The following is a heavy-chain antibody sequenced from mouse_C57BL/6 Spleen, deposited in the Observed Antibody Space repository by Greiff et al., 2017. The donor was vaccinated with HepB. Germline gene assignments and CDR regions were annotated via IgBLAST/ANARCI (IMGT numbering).Heavy chain of an antibody. D-gene: IGHD3-3*01. V-gene: IGHV5-16*01. CDR2: INYDGSST. J-gene: IGHJ2*01. CDR3: ARDRRDVGYFDY. Sequence: EVMLVESEGGLVQPGSSMKLSCTASGFTFSDYYMAWVRQVPEKGLEWVANINYDGSSTYYLDSLKSRFIISRDNAKNILYLQMSSLKSEDTATYYCARDRRDVGYFDYWGQGTTLTVSS. CDR1: GFTFSDYY.